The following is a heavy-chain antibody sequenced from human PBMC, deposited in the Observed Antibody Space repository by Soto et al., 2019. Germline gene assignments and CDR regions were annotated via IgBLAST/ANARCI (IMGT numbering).Heavy chain of an antibody. Sequence: QVQLVQSGGEVKKPGASVKVSCKASGYTFTSYGISWVRQAPGQGLEWMGWISGYNGNTNYTQKLQGRVTMTTDTSTSTAYMELRSLRSDDTAVYYWAREDSSGYKGGCRYWGQGTLVTVSS. CDR1: GYTFTSYG. V-gene: IGHV1-18*01. CDR3: AREDSSGYKGGCRY. CDR2: ISGYNGNT. J-gene: IGHJ4*02. D-gene: IGHD3-22*01.